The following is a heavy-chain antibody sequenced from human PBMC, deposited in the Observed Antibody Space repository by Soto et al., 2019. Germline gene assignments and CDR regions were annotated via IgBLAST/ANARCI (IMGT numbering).Heavy chain of an antibody. CDR1: GFTFSSYA. J-gene: IGHJ6*02. CDR2: ISYDGSNK. V-gene: IGHV3-30*09. D-gene: IGHD3-3*01. Sequence: PGGSLRLSCAASGFTFSSYAMHWVRQAPGKGLEWVAVISYDGSNKNHADTVKGRFAISRDNSKNTLYLQMNSLRAEDTAVYYCARGYDFWSGYYYPYGMDVWGQGTKVTVSS. CDR3: ARGYDFWSGYYYPYGMDV.